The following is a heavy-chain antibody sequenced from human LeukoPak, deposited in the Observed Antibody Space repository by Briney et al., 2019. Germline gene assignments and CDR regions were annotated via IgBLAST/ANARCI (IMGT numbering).Heavy chain of an antibody. V-gene: IGHV1-8*01. D-gene: IGHD3-10*01. CDR2: MNPNSGYT. J-gene: IGHJ4*02. CDR3: VRVPRESGAC. CDR1: GYTFTSYD. Sequence: ASVKVSCKASGYTFTSYDINWVRQATGQGLEWMGYMNPNSGYTAYAQKFQGRVTLTRNTSINTAYMELSSLGSEDTALYSCVRVPRESGACWGQGTLVTVSS.